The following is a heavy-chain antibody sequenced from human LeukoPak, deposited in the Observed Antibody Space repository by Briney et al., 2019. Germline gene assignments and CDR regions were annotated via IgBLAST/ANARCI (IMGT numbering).Heavy chain of an antibody. D-gene: IGHD6-19*01. J-gene: IGHJ4*02. V-gene: IGHV4-61*01. CDR1: GGSVSSGNYY. CDR3: ARDDKWLER. CDR2: IYYSGST. Sequence: SETLSLTCTVSGGSVSSGNYYWSWIRQPPGKGLEWIGYIYYSGSTNYNPSLKSRVTISLDTSKNQISLKLSSVTAADTAVYYCARDDKWLERWGQGTLVTVSS.